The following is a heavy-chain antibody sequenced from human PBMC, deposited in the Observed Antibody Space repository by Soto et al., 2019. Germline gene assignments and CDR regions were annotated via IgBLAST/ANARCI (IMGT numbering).Heavy chain of an antibody. V-gene: IGHV3-23*01. CDR2: ISGYGGST. D-gene: IGHD4-17*01. Sequence: EVQLLESGGGLVQPGGSLTVSCAASGFTFGAHPMSWVRLAPGKGLEWVSTISGYGGSTYYPDSLKGRFIISRDNSKNTLYLQRNTLRAQDPAIYFCAKQRTTVTTSFDYWGQGTLVTVSS. CDR1: GFTFGAHP. J-gene: IGHJ4*02. CDR3: AKQRTTVTTSFDY.